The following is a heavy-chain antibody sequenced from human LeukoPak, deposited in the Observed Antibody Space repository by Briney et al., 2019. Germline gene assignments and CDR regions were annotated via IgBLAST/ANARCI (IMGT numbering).Heavy chain of an antibody. V-gene: IGHV4-39*07. CDR1: GGSISSSSYY. CDR3: ARDSPFYYDSSGWSFDY. D-gene: IGHD3-22*01. Sequence: SETLSLTCTVSGGSISSSSYYWGWIRQPPGKGLEWIGSIYYSGSTYYNPPLKSRVTISVDTSKNQFSLKLSSVTAADTAVYYCARDSPFYYDSSGWSFDYWGQGTLVTVSS. J-gene: IGHJ4*02. CDR2: IYYSGST.